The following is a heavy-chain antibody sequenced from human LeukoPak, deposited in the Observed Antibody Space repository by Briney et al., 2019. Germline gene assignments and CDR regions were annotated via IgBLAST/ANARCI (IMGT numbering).Heavy chain of an antibody. CDR1: GFSFSDYY. D-gene: IGHD2-15*01. J-gene: IGHJ4*02. Sequence: PGGSLRLSCAASGFSFSDYYVIWIRQAPGRGLEYVSYISSHGSSIHYADSVKGRFTISRDDANNSLFLQMNSLRAEDTAVYYCARTGQYCSGGTCYSGQFDFWGQGTLVIVSS. CDR3: ARTGQYCSGGTCYSGQFDF. CDR2: ISSHGSSI. V-gene: IGHV3-11*01.